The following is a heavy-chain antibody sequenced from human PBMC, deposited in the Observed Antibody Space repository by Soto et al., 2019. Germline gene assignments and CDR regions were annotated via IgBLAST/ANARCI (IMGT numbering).Heavy chain of an antibody. CDR3: ATLRGVHYYYYMDV. CDR2: ISSSSSYI. J-gene: IGHJ6*03. CDR1: GFTFSSYS. D-gene: IGHD3-10*01. V-gene: IGHV3-21*01. Sequence: GGSLRLSCAASGFTFSSYSMNWVRQAPGKGLEWVSSISSSSSYIYYADSVKGRFTISRDNAKNSLYLQMNSLRAEDTAVYYCATLRGVHYYYYMDVWGKGTTVTVSS.